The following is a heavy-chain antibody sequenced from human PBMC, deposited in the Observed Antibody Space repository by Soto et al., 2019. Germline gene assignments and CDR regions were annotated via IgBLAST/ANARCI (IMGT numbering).Heavy chain of an antibody. CDR3: AVPYLYSSSPFDM. CDR1: GFTFSSYW. D-gene: IGHD6-6*01. J-gene: IGHJ3*02. V-gene: IGHV3-74*01. CDR2: INSGGSST. Sequence: EVQLVESGGGLVQPGGSLRLSCAASGFTFSSYWMHWVRQAPGKGLVWVSRINSGGSSTSYGDSVKGRFTISRDNAKNTLYLQMNILRAEDTAVYSGAVPYLYSSSPFDMWGQGTMVTVSS.